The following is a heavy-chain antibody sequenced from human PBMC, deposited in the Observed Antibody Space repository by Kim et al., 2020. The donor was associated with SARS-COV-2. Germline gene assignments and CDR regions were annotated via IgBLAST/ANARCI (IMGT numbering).Heavy chain of an antibody. J-gene: IGHJ4*02. Sequence: KFQGSRTINRDTSGSTAYMELSSLRSEDTAVYYCARAAEGSGSLYYFDYWGQGTLVTVSS. D-gene: IGHD3-10*01. V-gene: IGHV1-3*01. CDR3: ARAAEGSGSLYYFDY.